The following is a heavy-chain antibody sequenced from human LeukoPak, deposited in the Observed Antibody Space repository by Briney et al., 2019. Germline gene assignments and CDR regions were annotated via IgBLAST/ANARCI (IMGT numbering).Heavy chain of an antibody. CDR2: IKKDGSET. J-gene: IGHJ6*04. V-gene: IGHV3-7*01. D-gene: IGHD6-19*01. CDR3: AGGSGWLMDV. Sequence: GGSLRISCAASGFSFSIYWMNWVRQAPGKGLEWVANIKKDGSETYDVDSVKGRFTISRDNAKNSLYLQMKSLRDEDTAVYYCAGGSGWLMDVWGKGTTVTVSS. CDR1: GFSFSIYW.